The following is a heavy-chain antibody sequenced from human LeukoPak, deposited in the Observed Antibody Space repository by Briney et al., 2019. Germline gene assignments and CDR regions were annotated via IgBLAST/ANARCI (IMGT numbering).Heavy chain of an antibody. CDR2: ISSSASTR. J-gene: IGHJ4*02. CDR3: AREIVSSVAGNFDY. V-gene: IGHV3-48*03. CDR1: GFTFSSYE. Sequence: PGGSLRLSCAASGFTFSSYEMNWVRQAPGKGLEWVSYISSSASTRTYADSVKGRFTIPRDNGKNSLYLEMNSLSAEDTAVYYCAREIVSSVAGNFDYWGQGTLVTVSS. D-gene: IGHD6-19*01.